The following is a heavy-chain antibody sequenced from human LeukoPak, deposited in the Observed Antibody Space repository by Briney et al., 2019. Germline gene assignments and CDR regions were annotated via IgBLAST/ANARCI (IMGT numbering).Heavy chain of an antibody. D-gene: IGHD2-15*01. CDR3: ARDCSGGRCHEIGAFDI. V-gene: IGHV3-53*01. J-gene: IGHJ3*02. CDR1: GFTLSSNY. CDR2: LYSGGST. Sequence: PGGSLRLSCAASGFTLSSNYMSGVGQAPGTGLDGVSVLYSGGSTYYADSVKGRFTISRDNSKNMLYLQMNSQRAEYTAVYYCARDCSGGRCHEIGAFDIWGQGTMVTVSS.